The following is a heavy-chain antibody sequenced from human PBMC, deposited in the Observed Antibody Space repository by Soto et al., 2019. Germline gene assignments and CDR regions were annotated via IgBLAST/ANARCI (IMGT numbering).Heavy chain of an antibody. CDR2: INHSGST. J-gene: IGHJ6*02. D-gene: IGHD3-10*01. Sequence: PSETLSLTCAVYGGSFSDYSWTWIRQPPGKGLEWIGEINHSGSTYYNPSLKSRVTISVDTSKNQFSLKLTSVTAADTAVYYCGRLGSGVYYYYGMDVWGQGTTVTVSS. CDR1: GGSFSDYS. CDR3: GRLGSGVYYYYGMDV. V-gene: IGHV4-34*01.